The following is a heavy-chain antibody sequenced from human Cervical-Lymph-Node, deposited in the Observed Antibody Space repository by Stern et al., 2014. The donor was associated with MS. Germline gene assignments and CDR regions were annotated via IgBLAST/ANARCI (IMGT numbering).Heavy chain of an antibody. J-gene: IGHJ6*02. Sequence: QMQLVQSGAQVKKPGASVKVSCKGSGYTFIRYYIHWVRQAPGQGLEWIGLVNANGGSARYAQKFQGRVTMASAASTSTVSMELSSLRSEDTAVYYCATLYDSSGNYGMEVWGQGTTVIVSS. CDR3: ATLYDSSGNYGMEV. CDR2: VNANGGSA. V-gene: IGHV1-46*01. CDR1: GYTFIRYY. D-gene: IGHD5/OR15-5a*01.